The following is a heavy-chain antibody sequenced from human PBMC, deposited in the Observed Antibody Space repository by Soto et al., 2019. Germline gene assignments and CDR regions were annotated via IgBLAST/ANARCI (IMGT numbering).Heavy chain of an antibody. J-gene: IGHJ4*02. Sequence: PVGSLRLSCAASGFTFSSYAMHWVRQAPGKGLEWVAVISYDGSNKYYADSVKGRFTISRDNSKNTLYLQMNSLRAEDTAVYYCAGGHAERYSSGWYYNYWGQGTLVTVSS. D-gene: IGHD6-19*01. V-gene: IGHV3-30-3*01. CDR1: GFTFSSYA. CDR2: ISYDGSNK. CDR3: AGGHAERYSSGWYYNY.